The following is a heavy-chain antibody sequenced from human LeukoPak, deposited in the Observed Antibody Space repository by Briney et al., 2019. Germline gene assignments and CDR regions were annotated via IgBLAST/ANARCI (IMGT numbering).Heavy chain of an antibody. CDR1: GFTFTSSA. V-gene: IGHV1-58*01. Sequence: GASVKVSCKASGFTFTSSAVQWVRQARGQRLEWIGWIVVGSGNTNYAQKFQERVTITRDMSTSTAYMELSSLRSEDTAVYYCASWGGSYYPYYYYYMDVWGKGTTVTVSS. D-gene: IGHD1-26*01. CDR3: ASWGGSYYPYYYYYMDV. J-gene: IGHJ6*03. CDR2: IVVGSGNT.